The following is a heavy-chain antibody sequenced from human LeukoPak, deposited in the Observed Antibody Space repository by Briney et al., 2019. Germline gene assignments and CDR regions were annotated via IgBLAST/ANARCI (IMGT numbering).Heavy chain of an antibody. Sequence: GGSLRFSCAASGFTFSSYAMHWVRQAPGKGLEWVAVISYDESNKYYADSVKGRFTISRDNSKNTLYLQMNSLRAEDTAMYYCARDQSYWGQGTLVTVSS. CDR1: GFTFSSYA. CDR3: ARDQSY. CDR2: ISYDESNK. V-gene: IGHV3-30*04. J-gene: IGHJ4*02.